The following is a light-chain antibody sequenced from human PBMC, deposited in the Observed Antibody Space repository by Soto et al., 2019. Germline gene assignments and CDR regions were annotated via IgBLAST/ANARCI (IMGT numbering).Light chain of an antibody. CDR1: QGISNY. CDR2: AAS. CDR3: QKYNSEGT. Sequence: DIQMTQSPSSLSASVGERVTITFRASQGISNYLAWYQQKPGKVPKLLIYAASTLQSGVPSRFSGSGSGTDFTLTISSLQPEDVATYYCQKYNSEGTFGQGTKVDIK. V-gene: IGKV1-27*01. J-gene: IGKJ1*01.